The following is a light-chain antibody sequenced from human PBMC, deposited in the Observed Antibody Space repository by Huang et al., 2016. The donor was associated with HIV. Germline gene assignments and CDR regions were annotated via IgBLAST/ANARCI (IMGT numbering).Light chain of an antibody. J-gene: IGKJ3*01. CDR3: QQYDNLPFT. CDR1: QDISNY. V-gene: IGKV1-33*01. CDR2: DAS. Sequence: DIQMTQSPSSLSASVGDRVTITCQASQDISNYLNWYQQKPGKAPKLLTYDASNLETGFPSRFSGSGSGTDFTVTISSLQPEDIATYYCQQYDNLPFTFGPGTKVDIK.